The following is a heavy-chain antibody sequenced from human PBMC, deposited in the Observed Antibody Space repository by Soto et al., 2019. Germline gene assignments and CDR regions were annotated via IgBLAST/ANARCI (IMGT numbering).Heavy chain of an antibody. CDR1: GYLFNNYG. CDR2: ISTYNGNT. V-gene: IGHV1-18*01. Sequence: QVQLVQSGGEVKNPGAAVKVACRTTGYLFNNYGMSWGRQAPGQGLEWMGWISTYNGNTTYAQKFQGRFTMKTDTSTNTSYMEQSSMRSDDKAMYYCARDLKYYDLLIGDNIGDYWGQVTLGTVS. D-gene: IGHD3-9*01. J-gene: IGHJ4*02. CDR3: ARDLKYYDLLIGDNIGDY.